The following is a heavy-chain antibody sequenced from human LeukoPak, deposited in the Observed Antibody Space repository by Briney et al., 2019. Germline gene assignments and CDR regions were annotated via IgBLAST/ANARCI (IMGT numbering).Heavy chain of an antibody. J-gene: IGHJ3*02. D-gene: IGHD6-19*01. CDR1: GFTFSDYY. V-gene: IGHV3-11*06. Sequence: GGSLRLSCAASGFTFSDYYMSWIRQAPGKGLEWVSYISSSSSYTNYADSVKGRFTISRDNAKNSLYLQMNSLRAEDTAVYYCARESPSSGWFRAFDIWGQGTMVTVSS. CDR2: ISSSSSYT. CDR3: ARESPSSGWFRAFDI.